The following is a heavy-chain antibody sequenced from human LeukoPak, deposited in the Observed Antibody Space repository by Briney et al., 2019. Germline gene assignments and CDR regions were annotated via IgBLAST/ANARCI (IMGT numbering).Heavy chain of an antibody. CDR2: IIPIFGTA. D-gene: IGHD2-2*01. CDR1: GGTFSSYA. J-gene: IGHJ5*02. CDR3: ATVVPAATNWFDP. Sequence: SVKVSCKASGGTFSSYAISRVRQAPGQGLEWMGGIIPIFGTANYAQKFQGRVTITADESTSTAYMELSSLRSEDTAVYYCATVVPAATNWFDPWGQGTLVTVSS. V-gene: IGHV1-69*01.